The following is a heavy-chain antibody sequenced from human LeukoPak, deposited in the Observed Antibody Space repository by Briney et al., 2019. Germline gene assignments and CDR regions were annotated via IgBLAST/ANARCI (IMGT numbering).Heavy chain of an antibody. D-gene: IGHD5-18*01. CDR1: GFTFSSHH. V-gene: IGHV3-53*01. CDR2: TYSGGTT. CDR3: ARSGNTYGVSEMDV. Sequence: GGSLRLSCAASGFTFSSHHMNWVRQTPGKGLEWVSVTYSGGTTYYADSVQGRFTISRDNSNNTIYLQVNSLRTEDTAVYYCARSGNTYGVSEMDVWGQGTTVTVAS. J-gene: IGHJ6*02.